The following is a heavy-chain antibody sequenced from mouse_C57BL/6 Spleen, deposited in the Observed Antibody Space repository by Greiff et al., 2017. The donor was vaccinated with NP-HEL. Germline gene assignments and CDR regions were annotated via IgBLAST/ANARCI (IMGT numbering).Heavy chain of an antibody. Sequence: QVQLQQPGAELVKPGASVKLSCKASGYPFTSYWMQWVKQRPGQGLEWIGEIDPSDSYTNYNQKFKGKATLTVDTSSSTAYMQLSSLTSEDSAVYYCASYGNLYYFDYWGQGTTLTVSS. D-gene: IGHD2-1*01. CDR2: IDPSDSYT. J-gene: IGHJ2*01. V-gene: IGHV1-50*01. CDR3: ASYGNLYYFDY. CDR1: GYPFTSYW.